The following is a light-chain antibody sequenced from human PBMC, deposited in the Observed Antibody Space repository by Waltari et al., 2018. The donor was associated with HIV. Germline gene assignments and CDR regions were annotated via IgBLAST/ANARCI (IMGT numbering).Light chain of an antibody. V-gene: IGLV1-44*01. J-gene: IGLJ2*01. CDR2: SDH. Sequence: QSVLTQPPSASGSPGQRVTISCSGSSSNIGNNPTNWYQQLPGTAPKPLVYSDHQRPSGVPDRFSGSKSGTSASLAISELQSEDEGDYYCASWDNNLAGRVFGGRTRLTVL. CDR1: SSNIGNNP. CDR3: ASWDNNLAGRV.